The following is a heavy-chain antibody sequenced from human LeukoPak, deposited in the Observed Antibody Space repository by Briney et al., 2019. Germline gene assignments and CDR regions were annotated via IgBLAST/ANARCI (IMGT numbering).Heavy chain of an antibody. CDR3: ARGSRGSIAAAGTGFDY. CDR2: TYYSGNT. Sequence: SETLSLTCTVSGGSISSYYWGWIRQPPGKGLEWIGYTYYSGNTNYNPSLKSRVTISVDTSKNQFSLKLSSVTAADTAVYYCARGSRGSIAAAGTGFDYWGQGTLVTVSS. CDR1: GGSISSYY. D-gene: IGHD6-13*01. V-gene: IGHV4-59*01. J-gene: IGHJ4*02.